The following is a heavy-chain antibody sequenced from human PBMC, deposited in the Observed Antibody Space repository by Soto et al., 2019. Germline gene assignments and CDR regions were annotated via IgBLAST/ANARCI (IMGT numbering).Heavy chain of an antibody. CDR2: VKQDGREK. J-gene: IGHJ4*02. D-gene: IGHD2-2*01. Sequence: PGGSLRLSCVASGFSFSNYWMSWVRQSPGKGLEWVANVKQDGREKYYVDSMKGRFTISRDNAKRSLYLQLDSLRAEDTAVYYCARGTCSSATCYAIYFDSWGQGTLVTVSS. V-gene: IGHV3-7*01. CDR3: ARGTCSSATCYAIYFDS. CDR1: GFSFSNYW.